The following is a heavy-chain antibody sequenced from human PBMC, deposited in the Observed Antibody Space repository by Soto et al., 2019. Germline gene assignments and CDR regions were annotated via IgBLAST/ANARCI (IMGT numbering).Heavy chain of an antibody. CDR3: ARDIIITFGGVFVPHQDAFDI. V-gene: IGHV1-18*01. CDR1: GYTFTSYG. Sequence: QVQLVQSGAEVKKPGASVKVSCKASGYTFTSYGISWVRQAPGQGLEWMGWISAYNGNTNYARKVQSSVTMTTYTTTSTAYMELRSRRSDDTAVYYCARDIIITFGGVFVPHQDAFDIWGQGTMVTVSS. D-gene: IGHD3-16*02. CDR2: ISAYNGNT. J-gene: IGHJ3*02.